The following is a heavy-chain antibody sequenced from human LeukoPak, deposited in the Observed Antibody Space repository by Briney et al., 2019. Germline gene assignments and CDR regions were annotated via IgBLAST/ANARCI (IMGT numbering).Heavy chain of an antibody. D-gene: IGHD7-27*01. CDR2: IHYDGSYK. Sequence: GGSLRLSCAASGFTFSSYGMHWVRQAPGKGLEWVTFIHYDGSYKYYADSVKGRFTISRDNSKNTVYVQMNSLRVEDTAVYYCAKTLLPTWGHSFDPWGQGTLVTVSS. J-gene: IGHJ5*02. CDR3: AKTLLPTWGHSFDP. V-gene: IGHV3-30*02. CDR1: GFTFSSYG.